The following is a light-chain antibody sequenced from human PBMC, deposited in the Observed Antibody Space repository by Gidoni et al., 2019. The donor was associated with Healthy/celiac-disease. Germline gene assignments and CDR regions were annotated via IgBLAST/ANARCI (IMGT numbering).Light chain of an antibody. V-gene: IGKV1-8*01. CDR2: AAS. CDR1: QGISSY. J-gene: IGKJ2*04. Sequence: AIRMTQSPSSFSASTGDRVTITCRASQGISSYLAWYQQKPGKAPKLLIYAASTLQSGVPSRFSGSGSGTDFTLTISCLQSEDFATYYCQQDYSYPCRFGQXTKLEIK. CDR3: QQDYSYPCR.